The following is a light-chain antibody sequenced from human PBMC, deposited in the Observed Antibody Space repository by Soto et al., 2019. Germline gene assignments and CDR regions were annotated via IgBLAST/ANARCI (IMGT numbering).Light chain of an antibody. J-gene: IGKJ1*01. CDR2: GAS. V-gene: IGKV3D-15*01. CDR3: QQYYHWPRT. CDR1: QSISRN. Sequence: VVVRQSPATLSVSPGERVALSCRASQSISRNLAWYQQKPGQAPKLLIYGASTRATGIPARFSGSGSGTDFNLTISSLQSEDFAVYYCQQYYHWPRTFGQGTKVDIK.